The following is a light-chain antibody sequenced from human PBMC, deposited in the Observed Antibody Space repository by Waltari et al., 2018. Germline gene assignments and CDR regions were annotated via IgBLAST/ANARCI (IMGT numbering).Light chain of an antibody. V-gene: IGKV3-11*01. CDR3: QQRRNWPLT. Sequence: EIVLIQSPAILSFSPGERATLSCRASQSVWTYLAWYQQRPGQSPRLLIYDTSYRATGIPARFSGSGSETDFTLTISSLQPEDFAVYYCQQRRNWPLTFGGGTRVQI. CDR1: QSVWTY. J-gene: IGKJ4*01. CDR2: DTS.